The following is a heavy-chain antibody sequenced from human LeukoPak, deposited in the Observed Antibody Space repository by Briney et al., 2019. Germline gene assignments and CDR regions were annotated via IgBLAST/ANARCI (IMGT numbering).Heavy chain of an antibody. J-gene: IGHJ4*02. CDR3: ARGDWSSSIDY. CDR2: IYYSGST. Sequence: PSETLSLTCTVSGGSIISGDFYWIWIRRPPGKGLEWIGYIYYSGSTYYNPSLKSLITISVDTSKNQFSLKLSSVTAADTAVYYCARGDWSSSIDYWGQGTLVTVSS. D-gene: IGHD6-6*01. CDR1: GGSIISGDFY. V-gene: IGHV4-30-4*01.